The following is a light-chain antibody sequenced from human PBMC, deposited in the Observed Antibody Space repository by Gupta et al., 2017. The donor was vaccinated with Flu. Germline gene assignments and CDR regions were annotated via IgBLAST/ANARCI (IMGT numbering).Light chain of an antibody. CDR2: GRN. Sequence: RAPICCSGSNSNTGSNYAYWYQQLPGQAPKPLIYGRNQRPSGAPARFSGSKSGTKASLTITGARSEDEADYYCAPWDDSLSVWVFGGGTKLTVL. J-gene: IGLJ3*02. V-gene: IGLV1-47*02. CDR3: APWDDSLSVWV. CDR1: NSNTGSNY.